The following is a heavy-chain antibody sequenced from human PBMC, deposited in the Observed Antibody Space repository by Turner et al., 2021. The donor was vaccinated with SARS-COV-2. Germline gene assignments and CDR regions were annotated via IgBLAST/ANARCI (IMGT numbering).Heavy chain of an antibody. CDR3: ARGRRGGSSWYNLDY. D-gene: IGHD6-13*01. V-gene: IGHV1-2*02. CDR2: INPNSGGT. CDR1: GYTFTGYY. J-gene: IGHJ4*02. Sequence: QVQLVQSGAEVKKPGASVKVSCKAAGYTFTGYYMHWVRQAPGQGLEWMGWINPNSGGTNYAQKFQGRVTMTRDTSISTAYMELSRLRSDDTAVYYCARGRRGGSSWYNLDYWGQGTLVTVSS.